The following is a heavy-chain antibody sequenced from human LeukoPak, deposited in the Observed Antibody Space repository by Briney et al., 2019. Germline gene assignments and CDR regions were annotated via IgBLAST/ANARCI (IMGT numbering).Heavy chain of an antibody. CDR2: IKQDGSEK. J-gene: IGHJ4*02. CDR1: GFTFSSYW. D-gene: IGHD2-15*01. V-gene: IGHV3-7*03. CDR3: AKDEGDIVVVVAASPFDY. Sequence: PGGSLRLSCAASGFTFSSYWMSWVRQAPGKGLEWVANIKQDGSEKYYVDSVKGRFTISRDNAKNSLYLQMNSLRAEDTAVYYCAKDEGDIVVVVAASPFDYWGQGTLVTVSS.